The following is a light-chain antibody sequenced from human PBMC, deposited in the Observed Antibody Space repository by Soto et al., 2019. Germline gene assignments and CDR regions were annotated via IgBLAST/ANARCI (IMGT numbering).Light chain of an antibody. Sequence: DIQMTQSPSTLSASVGDRVTITCRASQSISDSLAWYQQKPGKAPKLLIYEASSLKSVVPSRFSGSRSGKEYTLTISSLQADDFATYYCQQYNGYWTFGQGTKVEIK. V-gene: IGKV1-5*03. CDR3: QQYNGYWT. CDR1: QSISDS. CDR2: EAS. J-gene: IGKJ1*01.